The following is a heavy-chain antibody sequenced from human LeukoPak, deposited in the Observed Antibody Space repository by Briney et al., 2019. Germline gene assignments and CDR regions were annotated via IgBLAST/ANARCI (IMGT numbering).Heavy chain of an antibody. D-gene: IGHD4-17*01. CDR2: IRGKGYDGTI. CDR3: TRGYGDPQQDDY. Sequence: PGGSLRLSSTTSGFIFGDYGMSWVRQAPGKGLEWVGFIRGKGYDGTIEYAASVKGRFTISRDDSKSIAYLQMNSLKTEDTAVYYCTRGYGDPQQDDYWGQGTLVTVSS. CDR1: GFIFGDYG. V-gene: IGHV3-49*04. J-gene: IGHJ4*02.